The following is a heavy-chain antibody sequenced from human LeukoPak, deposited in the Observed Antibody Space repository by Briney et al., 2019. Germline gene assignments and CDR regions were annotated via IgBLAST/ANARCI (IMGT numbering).Heavy chain of an antibody. V-gene: IGHV1-46*01. CDR2: INPTGGST. Sequence: ASVRVSCKASGYTFTTYYIHWVRQAPGQGLEWMGIINPTGGSTTYAQKFQGRVTMTRNTSTSTVFMELNSLRSEDTAVYYCALYSSTWYWGQGTLVTVSS. CDR3: ALYSSTWY. D-gene: IGHD6-13*01. CDR1: GYTFTTYY. J-gene: IGHJ4*02.